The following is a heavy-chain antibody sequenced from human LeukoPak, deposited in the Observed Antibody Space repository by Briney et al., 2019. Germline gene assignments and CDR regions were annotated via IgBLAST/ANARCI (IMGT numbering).Heavy chain of an antibody. D-gene: IGHD2-15*01. J-gene: IGHJ6*02. CDR2: ISSSSSYI. CDR1: GFTFSSYS. Sequence: GGSLRLSCAASGFTFSSYSMNWVRQAPGKGLEWVSSISSSSSYIYYADSVKGRFTISGDNAKNSLYLQMNSLRAEDTAVYYCARGSVGYYYYYGMDVWGQGTTVTVSS. V-gene: IGHV3-21*01. CDR3: ARGSVGYYYYYGMDV.